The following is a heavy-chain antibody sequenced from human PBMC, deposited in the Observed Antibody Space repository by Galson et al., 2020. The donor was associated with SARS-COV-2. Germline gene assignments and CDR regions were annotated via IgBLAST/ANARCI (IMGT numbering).Heavy chain of an antibody. D-gene: IGHD3-3*01. CDR3: ARDSYDFWSGYYTGGY. CDR2: ISAYNGNT. V-gene: IGHV1-18*01. J-gene: IGHJ4*02. CDR1: GYTFTSYG. Sequence: ASVKVSCKASGYTFTSYGISWVRQAPGQGLEWMGWISAYNGNTNYAQKLQGRVTMTTDTSTSTAYMELRSLRSDDTAVYYCARDSYDFWSGYYTGGYWGQGTLVTVSS.